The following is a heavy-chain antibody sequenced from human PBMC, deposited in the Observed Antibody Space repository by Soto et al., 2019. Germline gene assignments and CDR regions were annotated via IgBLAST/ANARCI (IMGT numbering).Heavy chain of an antibody. D-gene: IGHD2-2*01. V-gene: IGHV1-2*04. J-gene: IGHJ5*01. CDR3: VIQRTVVVS. CDR1: GYTFTGYY. Sequence: ASVKVSCKASGYTFTGYYMHWVRQAPGKGHEWMGWINPNSGGTNYAQKIQGWVTMTRNTSISISYMELSRLRSSDSSLYYYVIQRTVVVSWGQGTLVTVSS. CDR2: INPNSGGT.